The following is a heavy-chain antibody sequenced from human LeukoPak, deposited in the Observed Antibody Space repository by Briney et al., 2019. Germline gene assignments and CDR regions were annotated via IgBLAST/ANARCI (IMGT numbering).Heavy chain of an antibody. D-gene: IGHD1-14*01. CDR3: TKSGPPDPS. CDR1: GLTVSSND. Sequence: TGGSLRLSCAASGLTVSSNDMSWVRQAPGKGLEWVSFIYSGDSAYYADSVKGRFTISRDSSKNTLYLQMNSLRAEDTAMYYCTKSGPPDPSWGQGTMVTVSS. V-gene: IGHV3-53*01. CDR2: IYSGDSA. J-gene: IGHJ3*01.